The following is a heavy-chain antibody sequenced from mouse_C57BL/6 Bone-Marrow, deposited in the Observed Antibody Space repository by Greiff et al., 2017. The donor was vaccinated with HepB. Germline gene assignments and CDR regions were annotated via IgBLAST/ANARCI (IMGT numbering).Heavy chain of an antibody. J-gene: IGHJ4*01. CDR3: ARWGGRRGGDYAMDY. V-gene: IGHV7-3*01. CDR2: IRNKANGYTT. CDR1: GFTFTDYY. Sequence: EVKLMESGGGLVQPGGSLSLSCAASGFTFTDYYMSWVRQPPGKALEWLGFIRNKANGYTTEYSASVKGRFTISRDNSQSILYLQMNALRAEDSATYYCARWGGRRGGDYAMDYWGQGTSVTVSS. D-gene: IGHD1-1*01.